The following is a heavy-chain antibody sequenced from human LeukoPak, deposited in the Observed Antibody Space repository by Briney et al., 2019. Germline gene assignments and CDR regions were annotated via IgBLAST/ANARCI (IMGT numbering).Heavy chain of an antibody. CDR1: GFTFSSYG. D-gene: IGHD6-19*01. V-gene: IGHV3-30*18. Sequence: GRSLRLSCAASGFTFSSYGMHWVRQAPGKGLEWVAVISYDGSNKYYADSVKGRFTISRDNSKNTLYLQMNSLRAEDTAVYYCAKSTGLGYSSGSYYFDYWGQGTLVTVSS. J-gene: IGHJ4*02. CDR3: AKSTGLGYSSGSYYFDY. CDR2: ISYDGSNK.